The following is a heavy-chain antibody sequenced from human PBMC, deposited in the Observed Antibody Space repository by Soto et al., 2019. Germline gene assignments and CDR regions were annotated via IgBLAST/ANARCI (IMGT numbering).Heavy chain of an antibody. CDR2: IWYDGINK. Sequence: GGSLRLSCAASGFTFSSYGMHWVRQAPGKGLEWVAVIWYDGINKYYADSVKGRFTISRDNSKNTLYLQMNSLRAEDTAMYYCARDGGDGYNSYFDYWGQGTLVTVSS. J-gene: IGHJ4*02. CDR1: GFTFSSYG. D-gene: IGHD5-12*01. V-gene: IGHV3-33*01. CDR3: ARDGGDGYNSYFDY.